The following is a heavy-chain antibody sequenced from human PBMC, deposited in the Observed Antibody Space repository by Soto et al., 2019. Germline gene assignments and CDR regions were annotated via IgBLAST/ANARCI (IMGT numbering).Heavy chain of an antibody. V-gene: IGHV3-11*05. CDR2: ISSSSSYT. CDR1: GFTFSDYY. D-gene: IGHD1-26*01. Sequence: QVQLVESGGGLVKPGGSLRLSCAASGFTFSDYYMSWIRQAPGKGLEWVSYISSSSSYTNYADSVKGRFTISRDNAKNSLYLQMNSLRAEDTAVCYCARGLGVGANLFFDYWGQGTLVTVSS. J-gene: IGHJ4*02. CDR3: ARGLGVGANLFFDY.